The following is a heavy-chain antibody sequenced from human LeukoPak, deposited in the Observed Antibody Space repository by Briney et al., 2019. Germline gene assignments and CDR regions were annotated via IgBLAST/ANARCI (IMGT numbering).Heavy chain of an antibody. CDR1: GFTFSDYY. V-gene: IGHV3-11*01. D-gene: IGHD3-9*01. Sequence: GGSLRLSCAASGFTFSDYYMSWIRQAPGKGLEWVSYISSSGSTIYYADSVKGRFTISRGNAKNSLYLQMNSLRAEDTAVYYCARELYDILTGYYVYYDYGMDVWGQGTTVTVSS. J-gene: IGHJ6*02. CDR3: ARELYDILTGYYVYYDYGMDV. CDR2: ISSSGSTI.